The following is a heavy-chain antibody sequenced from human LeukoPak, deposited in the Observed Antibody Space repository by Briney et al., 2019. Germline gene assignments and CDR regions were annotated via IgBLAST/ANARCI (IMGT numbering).Heavy chain of an antibody. J-gene: IGHJ4*02. CDR2: IERKTDGATT. Sequence: PGGSLRLSCAASGFTFSNVWMSWVRQAPGNGLEWVGRIERKTDGATTDYAAPVKGRFTISRDDSKNTLYLLMNSLKTEDTAVYYCTTHRGYSSSPTFDYWGQGTLVTVPS. V-gene: IGHV3-15*04. D-gene: IGHD6-13*01. CDR3: TTHRGYSSSPTFDY. CDR1: GFTFSNVW.